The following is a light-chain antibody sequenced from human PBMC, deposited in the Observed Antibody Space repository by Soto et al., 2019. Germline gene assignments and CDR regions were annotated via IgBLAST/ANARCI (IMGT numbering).Light chain of an antibody. CDR3: QQYVSSAWT. CDR1: QSVGSNY. Sequence: EIVLTQSPGTLSVSPGERATISCRASQSVGSNYLSWYQQKPGQAPRILIFAADSRATGIPDRFSGSGSGTDFTLTISRLEPEDFAVYYCQQYVSSAWTFGQGTKVEIK. J-gene: IGKJ1*01. V-gene: IGKV3-20*01. CDR2: AAD.